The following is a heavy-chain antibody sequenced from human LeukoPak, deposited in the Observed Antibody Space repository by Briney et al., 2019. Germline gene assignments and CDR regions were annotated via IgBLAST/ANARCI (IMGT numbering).Heavy chain of an antibody. D-gene: IGHD3-22*01. CDR2: MKPNRLKT. V-gene: IGHV1-8*01. CDR3: SRVCSDSSRYYVQGFDY. CDR1: LYTFSRSE. J-gene: IGHJ4*02. Sequence: GPVRVSCKASLYTFSRSEIKGVRQAAGHGREWGGWMKPNRLKTGSAQKFQGRVTMTINTAISTAYMELSSLRSDDTAVYYCSRVCSDSSRYYVQGFDYWGQGTLVTVSS.